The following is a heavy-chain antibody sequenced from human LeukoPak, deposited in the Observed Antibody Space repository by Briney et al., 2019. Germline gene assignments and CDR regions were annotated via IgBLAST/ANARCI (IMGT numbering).Heavy chain of an antibody. CDR3: ARDYHYLVDV. D-gene: IGHD1-14*01. J-gene: IGHJ6*01. CDR1: GLTFSSYW. CDR2: IHSDGSST. Sequence: GGSLRLSCAASGLTFSSYWMYWVRQAPGKGLVWVSLIHSDGSSTSYADSVKGRFTISRDNAKNTLYLQVNSLRAEDTAVYYWARDYHYLVDVWGEGTTVTVSS. V-gene: IGHV3-74*01.